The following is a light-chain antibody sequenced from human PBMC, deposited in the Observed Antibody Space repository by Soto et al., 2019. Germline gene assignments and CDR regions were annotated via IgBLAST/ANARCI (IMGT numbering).Light chain of an antibody. Sequence: ENVLTQSPGTLSLSPGERAILSCRASQSVISNFLAWYQQKPGQAPRLLIYGASSRATGIPDRFSGSGSGADIPITISILEPEDFAVYYCLQYGSSPYTFGQGAKLEIK. V-gene: IGKV3-20*01. J-gene: IGKJ2*01. CDR2: GAS. CDR3: LQYGSSPYT. CDR1: QSVISNF.